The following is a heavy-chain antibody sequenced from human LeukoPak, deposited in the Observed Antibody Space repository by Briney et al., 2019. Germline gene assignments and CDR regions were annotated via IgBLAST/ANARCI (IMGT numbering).Heavy chain of an antibody. V-gene: IGHV3-30*04. CDR1: RFTFSSYA. J-gene: IGHJ4*02. Sequence: PGGSLRLSCAASRFTFSSYAMHWVRQAPGKGLEWVAVISYDGSNKYYADSVKGRFTISRDNSKNTLYLQMNSLRAEDTAVYYCARDFRPGSVGATVFDYWGQGTLVTVSS. CDR2: ISYDGSNK. CDR3: ARDFRPGSVGATVFDY. D-gene: IGHD1-26*01.